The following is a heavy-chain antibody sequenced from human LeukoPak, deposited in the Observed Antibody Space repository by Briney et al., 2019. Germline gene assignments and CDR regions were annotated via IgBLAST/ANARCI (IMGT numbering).Heavy chain of an antibody. J-gene: IGHJ4*02. Sequence: GASVKVSFTASGYTFTVYYLHWVRQAPGQGMEWMGWINPKSGGTNFTRKFQGRVNITSDTSITTAYMEVSSLTSDDTAVYYCASPIGGYDFAYWGQGTLVTVSS. V-gene: IGHV1-2*02. CDR2: INPKSGGT. CDR3: ASPIGGYDFAY. D-gene: IGHD5-12*01. CDR1: GYTFTVYY.